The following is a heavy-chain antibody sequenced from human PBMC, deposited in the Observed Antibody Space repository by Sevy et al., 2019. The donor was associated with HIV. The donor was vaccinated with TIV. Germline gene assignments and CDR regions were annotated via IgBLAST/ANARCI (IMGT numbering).Heavy chain of an antibody. CDR1: GFSFRSYE. J-gene: IGHJ4*02. CDR3: ARDLPPSATTVAHFDC. Sequence: GGSLRLSCAASGFSFRSYEMNWVRQAPGKGLEWVSYITNSGTSMYYSDSVRDRFTISRDNARNSLYLQMNSLRGEDTAVYYCARDLPPSATTVAHFDCWGQGTLVTVSS. CDR2: ITNSGTSM. D-gene: IGHD4-17*01. V-gene: IGHV3-48*03.